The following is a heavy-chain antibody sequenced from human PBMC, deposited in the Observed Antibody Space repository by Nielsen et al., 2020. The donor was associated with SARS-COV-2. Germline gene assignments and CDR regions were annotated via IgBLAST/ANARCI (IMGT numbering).Heavy chain of an antibody. CDR2: ISGSGGST. J-gene: IGHJ6*02. Sequence: VRQMPGKGLEWVSAISGSGGSTYYADSVKGRFTISRDNAKNSLYLQMNSLRAEDTAVYYCARVVQQQLPNYYYYGMDVWGQGTTVTVSS. D-gene: IGHD6-13*01. CDR3: ARVVQQQLPNYYYYGMDV. V-gene: IGHV3-23*01.